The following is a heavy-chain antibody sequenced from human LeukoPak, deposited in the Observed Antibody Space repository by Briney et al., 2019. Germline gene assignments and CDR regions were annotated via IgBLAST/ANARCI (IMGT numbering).Heavy chain of an antibody. CDR1: GFTVSSNS. J-gene: IGHJ6*04. D-gene: IGHD3-10*02. CDR2: IYSGTT. Sequence: GGSLRLSCTVSGFTVSSNSMSWVRQAPGKGLEWVSFIYSGTTHYSDSVKGRFTISRDNAKNSLYLQMNSLRAEDTAVYYCAELGITMIGGVWGKGTTVTISS. CDR3: AELGITMIGGV. V-gene: IGHV3-53*01.